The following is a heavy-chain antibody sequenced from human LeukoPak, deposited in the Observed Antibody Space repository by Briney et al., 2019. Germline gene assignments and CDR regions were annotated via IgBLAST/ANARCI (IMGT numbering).Heavy chain of an antibody. D-gene: IGHD2-2*01. CDR1: GFTFSSYA. Sequence: GGSLRLSCAASGFTFSSYAMSWVRQAPGKGLEWVSAISGSGGSTYYADSVKGRFTISRDNSKNTLYLQMNSLRAEDTAVYYCASRDIEVVPAARYGMDVWGQGTTVTVSS. V-gene: IGHV3-23*01. CDR2: ISGSGGST. J-gene: IGHJ6*02. CDR3: ASRDIEVVPAARYGMDV.